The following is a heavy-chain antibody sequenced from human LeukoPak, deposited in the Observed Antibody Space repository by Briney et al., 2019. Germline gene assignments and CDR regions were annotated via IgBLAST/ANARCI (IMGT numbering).Heavy chain of an antibody. CDR3: ARAPFGSGSYYMAY. CDR1: GFTFSSYH. J-gene: IGHJ4*02. D-gene: IGHD3-10*01. V-gene: IGHV3-21*01. CDR2: ISSSSSYI. Sequence: GGSLRLSCEVSGFTFSSYHMNWVRQAPGKGLEWVSSISSSSSYIYYADSVKGRFTISRDNAKNSLYLQMNSLRAEDTAVYYCARAPFGSGSYYMAYWGQGTLVTVSS.